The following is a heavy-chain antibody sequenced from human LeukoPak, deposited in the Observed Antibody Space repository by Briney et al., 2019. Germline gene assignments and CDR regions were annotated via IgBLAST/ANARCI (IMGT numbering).Heavy chain of an antibody. V-gene: IGHV4-59*01. Sequence: SETLSLTCTVSGGSISSYYWSWIRQPPGKGLEWIGYIYYSGSTNYNPSLKSRVTISVDTSKNQFSLKLSSVTAADTAVYYCARVPGYSGSHLAHRNYYYGMDVWGQGTTVTVSS. J-gene: IGHJ6*02. CDR2: IYYSGST. D-gene: IGHD1-26*01. CDR1: GGSISSYY. CDR3: ARVPGYSGSHLAHRNYYYGMDV.